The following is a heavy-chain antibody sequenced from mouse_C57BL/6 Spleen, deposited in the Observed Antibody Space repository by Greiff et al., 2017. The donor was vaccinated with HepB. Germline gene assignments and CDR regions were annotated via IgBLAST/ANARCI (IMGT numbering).Heavy chain of an antibody. V-gene: IGHV2-2*01. CDR2: IWSGGST. Sequence: QVQLQQSGPGLVQPSQSLSITCTVSGFSLTSYGVHWVRQSPGKGLEWLGVIWSGGSTDNNAAFISRLSISKDNSKSQVFFKMNSLQADDTAIYYCARKNYSRAYWGQGTLVTVSA. J-gene: IGHJ3*01. D-gene: IGHD2-5*01. CDR3: ARKNYSRAY. CDR1: GFSLTSYG.